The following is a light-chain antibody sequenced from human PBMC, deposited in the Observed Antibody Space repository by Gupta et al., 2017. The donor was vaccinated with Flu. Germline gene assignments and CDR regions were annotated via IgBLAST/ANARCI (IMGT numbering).Light chain of an antibody. J-gene: IGLJ3*02. CDR3: AAEDHSRNGWV. CDR2: GNN. CDR1: SSNIGSNT. V-gene: IGLV1-44*01. Sequence: RVTISCSGSSSNIGSNTVNWYQQHPGTSPKLLIYGNNQRHSGVPDRFSGSKSGTSASLAISGLQPDDDADYYCAAEDHSRNGWVFGGGTKVTVL.